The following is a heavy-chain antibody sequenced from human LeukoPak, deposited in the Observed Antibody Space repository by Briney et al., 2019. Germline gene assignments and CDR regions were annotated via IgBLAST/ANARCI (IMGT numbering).Heavy chain of an antibody. J-gene: IGHJ4*02. CDR1: GYTFTGYY. CDR2: IRPNSGGT. D-gene: IGHD6-19*01. V-gene: IGHV1-2*02. CDR3: AHRDYSSGWYYFDY. Sequence: GSVKVSCKTSGYTFTGYYIHWVRQAPGQGLEWMGWIRPNSGGTKYAQKFQGRVTMTRDTSKNQVVLTMTNMDPVDTATYYCAHRDYSSGWYYFDYWGQGTLVTVSS.